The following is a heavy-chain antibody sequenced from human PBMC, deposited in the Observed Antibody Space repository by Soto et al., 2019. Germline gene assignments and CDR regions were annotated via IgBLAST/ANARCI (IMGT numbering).Heavy chain of an antibody. Sequence: SGPTLENPTQTLTLTCTFSGFSLSTSGMCVSWIRQPPGKALEWLARIDWDDDIYYSTSLKTRLTISKDTSKNQVVLTMTNMDPVDTATYYCAHSYSSGWGPNVTLWLDPWGQGTLVTVSS. D-gene: IGHD6-19*01. V-gene: IGHV2-70*12. J-gene: IGHJ5*02. CDR3: AHSYSSGWGPNVTLWLDP. CDR1: GFSLSTSGMC. CDR2: IDWDDDI.